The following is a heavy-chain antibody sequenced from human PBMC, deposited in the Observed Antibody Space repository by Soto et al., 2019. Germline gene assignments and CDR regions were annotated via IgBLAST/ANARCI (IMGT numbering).Heavy chain of an antibody. CDR1: GGSMSGSSYY. CDR3: ARHITYYYDSSGYNDYFDY. V-gene: IGHV4-39*01. J-gene: IGHJ4*02. CDR2: IYYSGST. Sequence: QLQLQESGPGLVKPSETLSLTCSVSGGSMSGSSYYWGWIRQPPGKGLEWIGSIYYSGSTYYNPSLKSPVTISVHTSRNQFSLRLSSVTAANTALYYCARHITYYYDSSGYNDYFDYWGQGTLVTVSS. D-gene: IGHD3-22*01.